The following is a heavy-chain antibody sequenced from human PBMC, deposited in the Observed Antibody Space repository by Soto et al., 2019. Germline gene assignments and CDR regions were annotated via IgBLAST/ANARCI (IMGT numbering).Heavy chain of an antibody. Sequence: EVQLVESGGGLVQPGGSLRLSCVASGYTFSSHWIHWVRQAPGQGLVGVSRINPDGSFTSYADSVKGRFTISRDNVKNTLYLEMNSLRAEDTAVYYCARPRSMSSSGFDIWGQGTMVTVSS. CDR1: GYTFSSHW. V-gene: IGHV3-74*01. J-gene: IGHJ3*02. CDR3: ARPRSMSSSGFDI. D-gene: IGHD6-6*01. CDR2: INPDGSFT.